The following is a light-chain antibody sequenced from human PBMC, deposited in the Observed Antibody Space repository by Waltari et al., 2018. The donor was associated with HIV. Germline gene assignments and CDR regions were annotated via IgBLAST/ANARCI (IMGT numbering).Light chain of an antibody. Sequence: SYVLTQSPSVSVAPGQTARITCGADNIGSKTVHWYQQKPGQAPLLVVYDDTDRTRGIPERISGYNSGNTATLTIRAVEAGDEADYYCHVWDSSSAHVVFGGGTKVTVL. CDR1: NIGSKT. J-gene: IGLJ2*01. V-gene: IGLV3-21*02. CDR3: HVWDSSSAHVV. CDR2: DDT.